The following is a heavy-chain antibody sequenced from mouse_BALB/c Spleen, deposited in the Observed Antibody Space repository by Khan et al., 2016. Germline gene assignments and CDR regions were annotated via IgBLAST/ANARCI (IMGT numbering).Heavy chain of an antibody. CDR2: IYPGDGDT. D-gene: IGHD1-1*01. V-gene: IGHV1-87*01. CDR3: ASYYGSSYDYFDY. Sequence: QVQLKQSGAELARPGASVKLSCKASGYTFTSYWMQWVKQRPGQGLEWIGAIYPGDGDTRYTQKFKGKATFTADKSSSTAYMQLSSLASEDSAVYYCASYYGSSYDYFDYWGQGTTLTVSS. CDR1: GYTFTSYW. J-gene: IGHJ2*01.